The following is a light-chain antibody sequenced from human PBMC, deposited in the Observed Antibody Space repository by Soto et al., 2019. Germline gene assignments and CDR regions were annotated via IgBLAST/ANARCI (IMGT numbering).Light chain of an antibody. CDR2: EVS. Sequence: QSVLTQPASVSGSPGQSITISCTGTSSDVGGYNYVSWYQQHPGKAPKLMIYEVSNRPSGVSNRFSGSKSGNTASLTISGLQTEDEATYYCGSSTDTDTLVIFGGGTKLTVL. V-gene: IGLV2-14*01. CDR1: SSDVGGYNY. CDR3: GSSTDTDTLVI. J-gene: IGLJ2*01.